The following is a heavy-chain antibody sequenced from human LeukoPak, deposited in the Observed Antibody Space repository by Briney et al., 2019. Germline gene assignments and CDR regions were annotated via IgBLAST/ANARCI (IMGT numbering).Heavy chain of an antibody. CDR2: IYYTGST. CDR3: ARLHYGGNYGYYYYYMDV. Sequence: SETLSLTCTVSDDSITMYYWGWIRQPPGKGLEWIGSIYYTGSTYYNPSLKSRVTISVDTSKNQFSLKLSSVTAADTAVYYCARLHYGGNYGYYYYYMDVWGKGTTVTISS. V-gene: IGHV4-39*01. J-gene: IGHJ6*03. D-gene: IGHD4-23*01. CDR1: DDSITMYY.